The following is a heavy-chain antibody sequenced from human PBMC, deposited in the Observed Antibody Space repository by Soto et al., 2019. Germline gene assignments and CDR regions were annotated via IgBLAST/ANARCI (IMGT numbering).Heavy chain of an antibody. CDR1: GGSFSGYY. CDR3: ARVYAGYFDWFEFHGYGMDV. D-gene: IGHD3-9*01. J-gene: IGHJ6*02. V-gene: IGHV4-34*01. Sequence: PSETLSLTCAVYGGSFSGYYWSWIRQPPGKGLEWIGEINHSGSTNYNPSLKSRVTISVDTSKNQFSLKLSSVTAADTAVYYCARVYAGYFDWFEFHGYGMDVWGQGTTVTV. CDR2: INHSGST.